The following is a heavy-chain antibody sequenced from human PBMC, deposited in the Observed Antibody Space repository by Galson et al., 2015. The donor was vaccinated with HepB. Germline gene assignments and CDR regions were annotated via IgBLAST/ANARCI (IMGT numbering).Heavy chain of an antibody. V-gene: IGHV1-46*01. D-gene: IGHD5-18*01. J-gene: IGHJ6*02. CDR2: INPSGGST. CDR1: GYTFTSYY. Sequence: SVKVSCKASGYTFTSYYMHWVRQAPGQGLEWMGIINPSGGSTSYAQKFQGRVTMTRDTSTSTVYMELSSLRSEDTAVYYCARDPVDTAMVPYYYYGMDVWSQGTTVTVSS. CDR3: ARDPVDTAMVPYYYYGMDV.